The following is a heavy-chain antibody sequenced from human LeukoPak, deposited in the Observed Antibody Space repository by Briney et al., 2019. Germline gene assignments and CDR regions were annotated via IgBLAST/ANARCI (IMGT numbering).Heavy chain of an antibody. J-gene: IGHJ4*02. CDR2: ISYDGGNK. D-gene: IGHD5-18*01. CDR3: AKRDSYGYISSIDY. V-gene: IGHV3-30-3*02. CDR1: GFTFSSYA. Sequence: GGSLRLSCAASGFTFSSYAMHWVRQAPGKGLEWVAVISYDGGNKYYADSVKGRFTISRDNSKNTLYLQMNSLRAEDTAVYYCAKRDSYGYISSIDYWGQGTLVTVSS.